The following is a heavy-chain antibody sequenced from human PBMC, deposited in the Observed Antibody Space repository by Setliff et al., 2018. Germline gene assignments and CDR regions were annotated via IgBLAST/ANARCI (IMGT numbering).Heavy chain of an antibody. Sequence: LSLTCTVSDDSISNYYWSWIRQSAGKGLEWIGHVRTTGSTRYNPSLKSRVTMSVDTSKNQFSLKVTSVTAADTAVYYCARGRSGVGADYYYGMDVWGQGTTVTVSS. V-gene: IGHV4-4*07. CDR1: DDSISNYY. D-gene: IGHD1-26*01. J-gene: IGHJ6*02. CDR3: ARGRSGVGADYYYGMDV. CDR2: VRTTGST.